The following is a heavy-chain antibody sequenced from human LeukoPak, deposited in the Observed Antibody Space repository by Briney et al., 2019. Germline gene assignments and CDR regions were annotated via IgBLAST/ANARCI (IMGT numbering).Heavy chain of an antibody. CDR2: ITGSGGST. Sequence: PGGSLRLSCAASGFTFSSFAMSWVRQAPGKGLEWVSAITGSGGSTGYAGSVKGRFTISRDNSKNTLYLQMNSLRAEDTAVYYCAKAVSGDWYFDLWGRGTLVTVSS. D-gene: IGHD2-15*01. J-gene: IGHJ2*01. CDR1: GFTFSSFA. V-gene: IGHV3-23*01. CDR3: AKAVSGDWYFDL.